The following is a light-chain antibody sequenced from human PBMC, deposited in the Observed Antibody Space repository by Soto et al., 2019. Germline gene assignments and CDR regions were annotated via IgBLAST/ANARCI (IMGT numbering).Light chain of an antibody. J-gene: IGLJ2*01. V-gene: IGLV1-40*01. Sequence: QSVLTQPPSVSGAPGQRVTISCTGSSSNIGAGYDVHWYQQLPGTAPKLLIYGNSNRPSGVPDRFSGSKSGTSATLAITGRQAEDEVDYYCQSYDSSLSSVVLGGGTKLTV. CDR1: SSNIGAGYD. CDR2: GNS. CDR3: QSYDSSLSSVV.